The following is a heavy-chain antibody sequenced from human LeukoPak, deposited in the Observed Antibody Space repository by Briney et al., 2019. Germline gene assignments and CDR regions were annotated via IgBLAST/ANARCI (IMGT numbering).Heavy chain of an antibody. Sequence: SETLSLTCAVYGGSFSGYYWSWIRQPPGKGLEWIGEINHSGSTNYNPSLKSRVTISVDTSKNQFSLKLSSVTTADTAVYYRARRRRDGYNSGYYFDYWGQGTLVTVSS. D-gene: IGHD5-24*01. CDR1: GGSFSGYY. CDR3: ARRRRDGYNSGYYFDY. CDR2: INHSGST. V-gene: IGHV4-34*01. J-gene: IGHJ4*02.